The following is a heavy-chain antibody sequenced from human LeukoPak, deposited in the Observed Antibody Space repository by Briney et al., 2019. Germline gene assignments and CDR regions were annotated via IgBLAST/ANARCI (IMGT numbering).Heavy chain of an antibody. D-gene: IGHD1-26*01. CDR2: VDPEDGET. V-gene: IGHV1-69-2*01. J-gene: IGHJ4*02. CDR1: GYTFTGYY. CDR3: ATEGGIVGAIFDY. Sequence: ASVKVSCKASGYTFTGYYMHWVQQAPGKGLEWMGLVDPEDGETIYAEKFQGRVTITADTSTDTAYMELSSLRSEDTAVYYCATEGGIVGAIFDYWGQGTLVTVSS.